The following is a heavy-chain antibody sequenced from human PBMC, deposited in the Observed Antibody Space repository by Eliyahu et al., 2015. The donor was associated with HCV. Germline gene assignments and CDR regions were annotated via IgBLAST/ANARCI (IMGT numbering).Heavy chain of an antibody. CDR1: GFTFSDSY. V-gene: IGHV3-11*01. D-gene: IGHD2-2*01. Sequence: QVQLVESGGGLVKPGGSLRLSCAASGFTFSDSYMTWIRQAPGKGLEWVSYIDSTGSSIYYADSVKGRFTISRDNANNLLYLQMNSLRADDTAVYYCARDLYHLHGAHWFDPWGQGTLVTVSS. CDR2: IDSTGSSI. CDR3: ARDLYHLHGAHWFDP. J-gene: IGHJ5*02.